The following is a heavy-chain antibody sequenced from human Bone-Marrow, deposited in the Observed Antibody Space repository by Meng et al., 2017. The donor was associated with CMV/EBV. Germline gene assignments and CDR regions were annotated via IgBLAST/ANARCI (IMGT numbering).Heavy chain of an antibody. Sequence: ASVKVSCKASGYSFTDFYIHWVRQAPGQGLEWMGWINPNNGATNYAQKFQGRVTMTRDTSISTAYMELSRLRSDDTAVYYCARQGADCSSTSCYLPEAFDIWGQGTMVTVSS. CDR2: INPNNGAT. J-gene: IGHJ3*02. CDR1: GYSFTDFY. CDR3: ARQGADCSSTSCYLPEAFDI. D-gene: IGHD2-2*01. V-gene: IGHV1-2*02.